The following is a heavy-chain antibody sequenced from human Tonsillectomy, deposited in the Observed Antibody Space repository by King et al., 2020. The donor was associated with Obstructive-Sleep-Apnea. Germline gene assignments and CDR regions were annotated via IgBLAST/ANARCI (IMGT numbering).Heavy chain of an antibody. CDR2: INSDGSSK. V-gene: IGHV3-74*01. D-gene: IGHD3-16*02. J-gene: IGHJ6*02. CDR1: GFTFSSYW. CDR3: AKTPYRYYGLDV. Sequence: VQLVESGGGLVQPGGSLRLSCAASGFTFSSYWMFWVRQTPGKGLVWVSRINSDGSSKSHADSVKGRFTISRDNAKNTLYLQMNRLRAEDTAVYYCAKTPYRYYGLDVWGQGTTVTVSS.